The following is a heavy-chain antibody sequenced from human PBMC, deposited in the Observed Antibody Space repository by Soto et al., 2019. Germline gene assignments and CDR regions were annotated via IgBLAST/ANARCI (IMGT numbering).Heavy chain of an antibody. CDR1: AESITTYY. D-gene: IGHD2-2*01. V-gene: IGHV4-34*01. CDR3: RMDDNQRDY. CDR2: INESGST. J-gene: IGHJ4*02. Sequence: QVQLQQWGAGLLKPSETLSLTCGVFAESITTYYWSWIRQAPGKGLEWIGEINESGSTIYNPSVARRVTISLDMSTNHFSLNLTSVTAADTAVYYGRMDDNQRDYWGQGTLVTVSS.